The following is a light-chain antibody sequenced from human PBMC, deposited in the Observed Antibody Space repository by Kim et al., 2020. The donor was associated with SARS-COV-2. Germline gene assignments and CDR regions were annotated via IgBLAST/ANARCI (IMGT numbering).Light chain of an antibody. CDR2: QDT. CDR3: QAWDSSTAV. CDR1: KLGDKY. V-gene: IGLV3-1*01. Sequence: SYELTQPPSVSVSPGQIATISCSGDKLGDKYACWYQQKPGQSLVLVIYQDTKRPSGIPERFSGSNSGNTATLTISGTQAMDEADYYCQAWDSSTAVFGGGTQLTVL. J-gene: IGLJ2*01.